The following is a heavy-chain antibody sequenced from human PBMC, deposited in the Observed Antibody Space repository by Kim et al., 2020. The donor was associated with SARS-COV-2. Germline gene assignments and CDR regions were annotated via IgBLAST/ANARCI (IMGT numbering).Heavy chain of an antibody. CDR2: INSDGSST. CDR1: GFTFSSYW. CDR3: SRGLLE. V-gene: IGHV3-74*01. Sequence: GGSLRLSCAASGFTFSSYWMHWVRQAPGEGLVWVSHINSDGSSTNYADSVKGRFTISRDNAKNTLYLQMNSLRAEDTAVYYCSRGLLEGGQGTLVTVSS. J-gene: IGHJ4*02. D-gene: IGHD3-3*01.